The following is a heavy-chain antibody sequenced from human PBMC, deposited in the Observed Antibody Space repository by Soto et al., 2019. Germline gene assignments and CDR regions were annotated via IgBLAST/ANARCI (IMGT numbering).Heavy chain of an antibody. Sequence: GGSLRLSCAASGFTFSSYSMNWVRQAPGKGLEWVSSISSSSSYIYYADSVKGRFTISRDNAKNSLYLQMNSLRAEDTAVYYCAREADILNWFDPWGQGTLVTVS. J-gene: IGHJ5*02. V-gene: IGHV3-21*01. CDR2: ISSSSSYI. CDR3: AREADILNWFDP. D-gene: IGHD3-9*01. CDR1: GFTFSSYS.